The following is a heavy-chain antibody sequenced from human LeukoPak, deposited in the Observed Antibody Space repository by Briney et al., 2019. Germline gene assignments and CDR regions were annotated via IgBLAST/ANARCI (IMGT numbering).Heavy chain of an antibody. D-gene: IGHD2-2*01. Sequence: GGSLRLSCAASGFTFSAYAMSWVRQAPGKGLQWVSGITDNGHSTYYADSVKGRSSIYRDNSKNTLYLKIDRLRAEDTAVYYCAKMGKTVVPAADPFDVWGQGTMVIVSS. J-gene: IGHJ3*01. V-gene: IGHV3-23*01. CDR3: AKMGKTVVPAADPFDV. CDR2: ITDNGHST. CDR1: GFTFSAYA.